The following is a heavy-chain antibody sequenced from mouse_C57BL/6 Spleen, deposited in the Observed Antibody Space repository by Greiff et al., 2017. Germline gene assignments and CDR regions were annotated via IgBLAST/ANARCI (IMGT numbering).Heavy chain of an antibody. D-gene: IGHD2-1*01. CDR1: GFNIKDDY. CDR2: IDPENGDT. J-gene: IGHJ2*01. V-gene: IGHV14-4*01. CDR3: TTGYYGNDY. Sequence: VQLQQSGAELVRPGASVKLSCTASGFNIKDDYMHWVKQRPEQGLEWIGWIDPENGDTEYASKFQGKATITADTSSNTAYLQLSSLTSEDTAVYYCTTGYYGNDYWGQGTTLTVSS.